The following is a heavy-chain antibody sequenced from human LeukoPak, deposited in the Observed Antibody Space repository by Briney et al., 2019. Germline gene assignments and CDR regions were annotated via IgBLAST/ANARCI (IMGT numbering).Heavy chain of an antibody. CDR1: GGSISTGTYY. Sequence: PSETLSLTCTVSGGSISTGTYYWSWIRQPAGKGLEWIGRISTSGSTNYNPSLKSRLTISVDTSKNQFSLKLSSVTAADTAVYYCARDHRYSSSWINWFDPWGQGTLVTVSS. CDR3: ARDHRYSSSWINWFDP. D-gene: IGHD6-13*01. J-gene: IGHJ5*02. CDR2: ISTSGST. V-gene: IGHV4-61*02.